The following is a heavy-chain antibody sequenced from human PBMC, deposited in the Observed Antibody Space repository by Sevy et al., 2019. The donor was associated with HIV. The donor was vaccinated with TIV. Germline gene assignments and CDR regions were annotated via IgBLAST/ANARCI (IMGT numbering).Heavy chain of an antibody. Sequence: GGSLRLSCAASGLTFSDYYMSWIRQAPGKGLEWISHISSSGSAIYYADSVKGRFTISRDNAKNSLYLQMNSLRAEDTALYYCARITGWRFDYWGQGTLVTVSS. D-gene: IGHD6-19*01. J-gene: IGHJ4*02. CDR1: GLTFSDYY. CDR2: ISSSGSAI. V-gene: IGHV3-11*04. CDR3: ARITGWRFDY.